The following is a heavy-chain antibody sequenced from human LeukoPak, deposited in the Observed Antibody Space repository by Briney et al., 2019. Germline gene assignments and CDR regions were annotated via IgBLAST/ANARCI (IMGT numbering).Heavy chain of an antibody. V-gene: IGHV3-23*01. CDR2: IGASGGSI. CDR3: AKDPGRYCSSSRCYVSSFSGDCDY. J-gene: IGHJ4*02. D-gene: IGHD2-2*01. Sequence: GGSLRPSCAVYGFTFHSYAMSWVRQAPGKGPEWVSTIGASGGSIYYADSVKGRFTISRDNSKNTLFLQMNGLRADDTAVYYCAKDPGRYCSSSRCYVSSFSGDCDYWGKGTLVAVSS. CDR1: GFTFHSYA.